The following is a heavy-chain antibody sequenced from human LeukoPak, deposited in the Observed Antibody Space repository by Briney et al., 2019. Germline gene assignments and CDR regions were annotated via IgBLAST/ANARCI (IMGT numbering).Heavy chain of an antibody. D-gene: IGHD7-27*01. J-gene: IGHJ4*02. CDR2: IYYSGSI. V-gene: IGHV4-39*01. CDR1: GDSITRNTDH. CDR3: GRLNTDWGFLFDS. Sequence: SETLSLTCIVSGDSITRNTDHWGWVRQPPGKGLEWIGTIYYSGSIYYNQSLRGRVALSVDTSKNQFSLTLTSVTAADTAVYYCGRLNTDWGFLFDSWGQGTLVTVSS.